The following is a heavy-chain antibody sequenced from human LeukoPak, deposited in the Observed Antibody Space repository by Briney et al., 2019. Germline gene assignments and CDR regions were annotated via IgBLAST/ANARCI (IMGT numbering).Heavy chain of an antibody. CDR1: GFTFSSYS. CDR2: ISSSSSYI. V-gene: IGHV3-21*01. D-gene: IGHD6-6*01. J-gene: IGHJ4*02. Sequence: SGGSLRLSCAASGFTFSSYSMNWVRQAPGKGLEWVSSISSSSSYIYYADLVKGRFTISRDNAKNSLYLQMYSLRAEDTAVYYCARGVTSSSSSTTGDYWGQGTLVTVSS. CDR3: ARGVTSSSSSTTGDY.